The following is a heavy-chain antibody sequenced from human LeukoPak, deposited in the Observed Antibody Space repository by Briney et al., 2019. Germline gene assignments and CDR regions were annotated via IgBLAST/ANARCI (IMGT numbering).Heavy chain of an antibody. Sequence: SQTLSLTCTVSGGSISSGDYYWSWIPQHPGEGLDWVGYISYSGSTYYNPSLTSRLTISVDTSKNQYSLRLISVTAADTAVYYCARAEPVYYYYMDVWGKGTTVTVSS. J-gene: IGHJ6*03. V-gene: IGHV4-31*03. CDR2: ISYSGST. CDR1: GGSISSGDYY. CDR3: ARAEPVYYYYMDV.